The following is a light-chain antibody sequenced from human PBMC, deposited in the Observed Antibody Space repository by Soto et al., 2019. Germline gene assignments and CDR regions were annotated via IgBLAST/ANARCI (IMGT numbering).Light chain of an antibody. J-gene: IGLJ3*02. V-gene: IGLV8-61*01. CDR1: SGSVSTSYY. Sequence: QTVVTQERSFSVSPGGTVTLTCGLSSGSVSTSYYPSWYQQTPGQAPRTLIYSTNTRSSGVPDRFSGSILGNKAALTITGAQADDEYDYYCVLYMGSGIWVFGGGTQLTVL. CDR2: STN. CDR3: VLYMGSGIWV.